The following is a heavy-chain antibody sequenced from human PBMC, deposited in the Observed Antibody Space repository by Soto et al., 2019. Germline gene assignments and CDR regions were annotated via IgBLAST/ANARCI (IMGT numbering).Heavy chain of an antibody. CDR2: IGFDGTNI. J-gene: IGHJ4*02. Sequence: GGSLRLSCVASGFDFKTYGMPWVRQAPGKGLEWVAVIGFDGTNIHYSDSVRGRFSISRDNSENTVSLQMNSLRVEDTALYYCVRTACVINNCSYRGVRWGQGTLVTVSS. D-gene: IGHD3-10*01. V-gene: IGHV3-33*01. CDR3: VRTACVINNCSYRGVR. CDR1: GFDFKTYG.